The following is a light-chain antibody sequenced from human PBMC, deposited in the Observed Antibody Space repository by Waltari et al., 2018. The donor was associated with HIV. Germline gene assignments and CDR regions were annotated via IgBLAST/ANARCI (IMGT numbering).Light chain of an antibody. CDR1: RSDVGGYNY. V-gene: IGLV2-14*01. CDR3: SSYTSSYTVI. J-gene: IGLJ2*01. CDR2: DVS. Sequence: QSALTQPASVSGSPGQSITISCSGSRSDVGGYNYVSWYQQHPGKAPKLMIYDVSELPSGVSNRFSGSKSDNTASLTISGLQTEDEADYYCSSYTSSYTVIFGGGTKLTVL.